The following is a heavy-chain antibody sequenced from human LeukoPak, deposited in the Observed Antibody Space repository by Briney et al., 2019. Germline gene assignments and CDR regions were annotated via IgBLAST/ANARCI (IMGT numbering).Heavy chain of an antibody. CDR3: ARAYGGNAKTDY. J-gene: IGHJ4*02. D-gene: IGHD4-23*01. Sequence: GGSLRLSCAASGFTFSSYSVNWVRQAPGKGLEWVSSISSSSSYIYYADSVKGRFTISRDNAKNSLYLQMNSLRAEDTAVYYCARAYGGNAKTDYWGQGTLVTVSS. CDR2: ISSSSSYI. CDR1: GFTFSSYS. V-gene: IGHV3-21*01.